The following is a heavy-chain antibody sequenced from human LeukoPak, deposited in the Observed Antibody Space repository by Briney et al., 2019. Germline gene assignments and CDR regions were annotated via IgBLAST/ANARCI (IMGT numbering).Heavy chain of an antibody. D-gene: IGHD1-26*01. CDR3: ASHRSSGRKAYDEY. CDR1: GYTSTGYY. CDR2: INPNSGGT. Sequence: ASVKVSCKASGYTSTGYYMHWVRQAPGQGLEWMGWINPNSGGTNYAQKFQGRVTMTRDTSISTAYMELSRRRSDATAVYYCASHRSSGRKAYDEYWGQGTLVTVSS. J-gene: IGHJ4*02. V-gene: IGHV1-2*02.